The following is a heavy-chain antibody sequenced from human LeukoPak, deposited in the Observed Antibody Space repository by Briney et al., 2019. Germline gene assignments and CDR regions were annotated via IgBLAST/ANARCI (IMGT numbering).Heavy chain of an antibody. CDR1: GYSFTSYN. J-gene: IGHJ3*02. CDR3: ARVRDGYNDAYDI. CDR2: INPSGGNT. Sequence: VASVKVSCKTSGYSFTSYNLHWVRQAPGQRLKWMGIINPSGGNTNYAQKFQGRVTMTRDTSTSTVYMELSSLKSEDTAVYYCARVRDGYNDAYDIWGQGTMVTVSS. V-gene: IGHV1-46*01. D-gene: IGHD5-24*01.